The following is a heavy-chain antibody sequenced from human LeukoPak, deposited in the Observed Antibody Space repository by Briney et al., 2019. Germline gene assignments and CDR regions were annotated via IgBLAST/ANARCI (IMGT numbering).Heavy chain of an antibody. D-gene: IGHD2-15*01. J-gene: IGHJ5*02. V-gene: IGHV4-39*07. Sequence: SETLSLTCTVSGGSISSSSYYWSWIRQPPGKGLEWIGEINHSGSTNYNPSLKSRVTISVDTSKNQFSLKLNSVTAADTAVYYCARSDVVVVAAPFDPWGQGTLVTVSS. CDR2: INHSGST. CDR1: GGSISSSSYY. CDR3: ARSDVVVVAAPFDP.